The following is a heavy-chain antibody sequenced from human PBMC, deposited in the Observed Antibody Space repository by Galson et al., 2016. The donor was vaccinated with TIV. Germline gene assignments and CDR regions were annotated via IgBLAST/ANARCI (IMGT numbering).Heavy chain of an antibody. CDR3: ASGNASRWTFDI. J-gene: IGHJ3*02. V-gene: IGHV1-46*01. CDR1: GYTLTSDY. CDR2: ISPSGGGT. D-gene: IGHD6-13*01. Sequence: QSGAEVKKPGSSVKVSCKASGYTLTSDYMHWVRQAPGQGLEWMGIISPSGGGTNHAQNFQGRVTLTRDTSTTTVYMELSTLRSEDTAVYYCASGNASRWTFDIWGQGTMVTVSS.